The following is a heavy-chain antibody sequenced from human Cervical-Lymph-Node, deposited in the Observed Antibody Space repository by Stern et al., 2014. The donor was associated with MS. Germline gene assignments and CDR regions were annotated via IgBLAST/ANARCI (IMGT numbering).Heavy chain of an antibody. CDR1: GGTFSKFP. D-gene: IGHD6-13*01. V-gene: IGHV1-69*01. CDR3: ALSSETSDRWYSLGYDL. CDR2: ILLVFGTP. Sequence: VQLVQSGAEVTMSGSSVKVSCKASGGTFSKFPSSWVRQAPGQGLEWMGGILLVFGTPTYAQDFRGRVTITADVSASTVYMELSSLRSDDTAVYYCALSSETSDRWYSLGYDLWGQGTLVTVSS. J-gene: IGHJ5*02.